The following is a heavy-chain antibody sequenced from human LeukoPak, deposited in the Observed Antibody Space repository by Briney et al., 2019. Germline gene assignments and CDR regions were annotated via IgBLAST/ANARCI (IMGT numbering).Heavy chain of an antibody. D-gene: IGHD1-26*01. J-gene: IGHJ4*02. Sequence: GGSLRLSCAASGFTFSDYYMSWIRQAPGKGLEWVSYISSSGSTIYYADSVKGRFTISRDNAKNSLYLQMNSLRAEGTAVYYCASRHRGSYYFDYWGQGTLVTVSS. CDR3: ASRHRGSYYFDY. CDR2: ISSSGSTI. CDR1: GFTFSDYY. V-gene: IGHV3-11*01.